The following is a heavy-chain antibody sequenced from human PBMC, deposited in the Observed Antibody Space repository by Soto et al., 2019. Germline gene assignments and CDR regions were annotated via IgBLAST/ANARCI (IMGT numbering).Heavy chain of an antibody. V-gene: IGHV1-18*01. D-gene: IGHD3-10*01. CDR2: ISAYNGNT. CDR1: GYTFTSYG. Sequence: QVQLEQSGAEVKKPGASVKVSCKASGYTFTSYGISWVRQAPGQRLDWMGWISAYNGNTNYAQKLQGRGTMTTDTSTSTANMELRSLRSDDTAVYYCARWVGEDDAFDIWGQGTMVTDSS. J-gene: IGHJ3*02. CDR3: ARWVGEDDAFDI.